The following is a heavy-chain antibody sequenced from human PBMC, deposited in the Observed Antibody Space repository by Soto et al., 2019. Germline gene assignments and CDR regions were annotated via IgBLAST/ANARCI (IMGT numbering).Heavy chain of an antibody. CDR1: GFTFSSNV. V-gene: IGHV3-23*01. Sequence: EVQLLESGGGLVQPGESLRLSCAVSGFTFSSNVMSWVRQVPGKGLEWVSVISGSGVSTYYADSVKGRFTISGDNSKSTLFLQMNSLRAEDTAVYYCATGGWSRGRLDYWGQGTLVTVSS. CDR2: ISGSGVST. D-gene: IGHD6-19*01. J-gene: IGHJ4*02. CDR3: ATGGWSRGRLDY.